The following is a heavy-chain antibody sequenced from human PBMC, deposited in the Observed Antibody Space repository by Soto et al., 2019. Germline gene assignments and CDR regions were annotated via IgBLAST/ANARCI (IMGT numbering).Heavy chain of an antibody. V-gene: IGHV3-48*03. Sequence: PGGSLRISCAASGFTFSSYEMNWVRQAPGKGLEWVSYISSSGSTIYYADSVKGRLTISRDNAKNSLYLQMNSLRAEDTAVYYCARVGRWELLRSRRGELWFDPWGQGTLVTVSS. D-gene: IGHD1-26*01. CDR1: GFTFSSYE. J-gene: IGHJ5*02. CDR2: ISSSGSTI. CDR3: ARVGRWELLRSRRGELWFDP.